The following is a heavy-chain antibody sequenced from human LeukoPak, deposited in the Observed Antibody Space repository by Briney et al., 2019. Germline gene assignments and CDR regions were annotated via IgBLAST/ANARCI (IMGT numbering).Heavy chain of an antibody. J-gene: IGHJ4*02. V-gene: IGHV1-2*02. D-gene: IGHD4-17*01. CDR1: GYTFTDYY. CDR3: ARGAIYGAYVW. CDR2: INPYSGGA. Sequence: ASVKVSCKASGYTFTDYYIHWVRQAPGKGLEGMGWINPYSGGAKNAQKFQGRVTMTRDTSTGTAYMDLSRLTFDDTAFYYCARGAIYGAYVWWGQGTLVTVSS.